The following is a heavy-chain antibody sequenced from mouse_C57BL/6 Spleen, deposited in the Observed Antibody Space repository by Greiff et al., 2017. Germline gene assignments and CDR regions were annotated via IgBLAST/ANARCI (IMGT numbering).Heavy chain of an antibody. D-gene: IGHD2-1*01. V-gene: IGHV1-15*01. J-gene: IGHJ2*01. CDR2: IDPDTGGN. CDR3: TRANGNYHFDY. CDR1: GYTFTDYE. Sequence: VQLQQSGAELVRPGASVTLSCTASGYTFTDYEMHWVKQTPVHGLEWIGAIDPDTGGNAYNQKFKGKAILTADKSSSTAYMERRSLTYEDSAVYYCTRANGNYHFDYWGQGTTLTVSS.